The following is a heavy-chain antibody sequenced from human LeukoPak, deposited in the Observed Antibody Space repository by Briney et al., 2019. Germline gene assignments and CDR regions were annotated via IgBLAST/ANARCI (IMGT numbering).Heavy chain of an antibody. J-gene: IGHJ4*02. CDR2: ISYDGSNQ. D-gene: IGHD6-19*01. Sequence: GGSLRLSCAASGFTFSSYGMHWVRQAPGKGLGWGAVISYDGSNQYHADSVKGRFTISRDNSKNTLYLQMDSLRAEDTAVYYCAKDYSAVPGRPDLLFDYWGQGTLVTVSS. CDR1: GFTFSSYG. V-gene: IGHV3-30*18. CDR3: AKDYSAVPGRPDLLFDY.